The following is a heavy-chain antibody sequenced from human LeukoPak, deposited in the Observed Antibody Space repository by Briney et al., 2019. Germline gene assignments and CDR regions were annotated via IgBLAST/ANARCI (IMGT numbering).Heavy chain of an antibody. CDR2: IYYSGST. V-gene: IGHV4-39*07. CDR3: ARLAPRGAAAGTFDY. Sequence: SETLSLTCTVSGGSISSSSYYWGWIRQPPGKGLEWIGSIYYSGSTNYNPSLKSRVTISVDTSKNKFSLKLSSVTAADTAVYYCARLAPRGAAAGTFDYWGQGTLVTVSS. J-gene: IGHJ4*02. D-gene: IGHD6-13*01. CDR1: GGSISSSSYY.